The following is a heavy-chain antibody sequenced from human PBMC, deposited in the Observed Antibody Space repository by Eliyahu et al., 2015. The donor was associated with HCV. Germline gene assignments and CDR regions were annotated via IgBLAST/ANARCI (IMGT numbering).Heavy chain of an antibody. CDR1: GXTFXNYA. Sequence: EVQLLESGGGLVEPGGSLXLSCAASGXTFXNYAMSWARXXPGKGLEWXSAITGSGDSTYYTDSVKGRFTISRDNSKNTLYLQMNSLTAEDTAVYFCAKDPSGSGWYKWFDPWGQGTLVTVSS. J-gene: IGHJ5*02. V-gene: IGHV3-23*01. CDR2: ITGSGDST. CDR3: AKDPSGSGWYKWFDP. D-gene: IGHD6-19*01.